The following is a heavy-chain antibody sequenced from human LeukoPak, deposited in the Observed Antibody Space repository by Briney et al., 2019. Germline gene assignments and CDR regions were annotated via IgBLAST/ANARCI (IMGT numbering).Heavy chain of an antibody. CDR3: ARDVGGNSAVDY. CDR1: GYTFTGYY. J-gene: IGHJ4*02. D-gene: IGHD4-23*01. Sequence: ASVKVPCKASGYTFTGYYMHWVRQAPGQGLEWMGWINPNSGGTNYAQKFQGRVTMTRDTSISTAYMELSRLRSDDTAVYYCARDVGGNSAVDYWGQGTLVTVSS. CDR2: INPNSGGT. V-gene: IGHV1-2*02.